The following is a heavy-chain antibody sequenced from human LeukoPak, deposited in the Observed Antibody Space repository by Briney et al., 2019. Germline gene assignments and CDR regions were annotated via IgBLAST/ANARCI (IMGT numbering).Heavy chain of an antibody. CDR3: VKGRTRANS. D-gene: IGHD3-3*01. CDR2: IRSKGSGGTI. Sequence: GGSLRLSCTASGFTFNEYAMSWFRQTPGKGLEWVGFIRSKGSGGTIEYAASVKGRFTLSRDDSKSIVSLQMNSLQSEDTAVYYCVKGRTRANSWGQGTLVTVSS. CDR1: GFTFNEYA. J-gene: IGHJ4*02. V-gene: IGHV3-49*03.